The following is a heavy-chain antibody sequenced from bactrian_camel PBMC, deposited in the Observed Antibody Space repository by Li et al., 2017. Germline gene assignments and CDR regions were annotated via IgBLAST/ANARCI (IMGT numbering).Heavy chain of an antibody. Sequence: HVQLVESGGGSVQPGGSLRLSCVASVFPHSTKCMGWFRQAPGQEREGVAALYVGTSNINYADSVKDRFTISQDNAKSTLYLQMTDLKPEDTAMYYCAADAGGVAFLCDLSTMQSRNYRFNIWGQGTQVTVS. D-gene: IGHD1*01. CDR1: VFPHSTKC. J-gene: IGHJ4*01. V-gene: IGHV3S1*01. CDR3: AADAGGVAFLCDLSTMQSRNYRFNI. CDR2: LYVGTSNI.